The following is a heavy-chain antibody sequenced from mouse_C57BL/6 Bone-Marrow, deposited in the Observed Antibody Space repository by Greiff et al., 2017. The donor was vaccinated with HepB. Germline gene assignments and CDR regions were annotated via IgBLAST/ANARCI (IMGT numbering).Heavy chain of an antibody. J-gene: IGHJ3*01. CDR1: EYEFPSHD. CDR2: INSDGGST. CDR3: SGFYYGSSLPAWFAY. Sequence: DVQLVESGGGLVQPGESLKLSCESNEYEFPSHDMSWVRKTPEKRLELVAAINSDGGSTYYPDTMEGRFIISRDNTMKTLYLQMSSLRSEDTALYYCSGFYYGSSLPAWFAYWGQGTLVTVSA. V-gene: IGHV5-2*01. D-gene: IGHD1-1*01.